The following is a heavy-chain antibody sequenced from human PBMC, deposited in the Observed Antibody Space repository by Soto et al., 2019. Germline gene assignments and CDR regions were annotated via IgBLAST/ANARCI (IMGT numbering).Heavy chain of an antibody. CDR2: ISAYNGNT. D-gene: IGHD4-4*01. Sequence: ASVQVSCKASGYIFTSYVISWVRQAPGQGLEWMGWISAYNGNTNYAQKLQGRVTMTTDTSTSTAYMELRSLRSDDTAVYYCARASKARSPGDPWGQGTLVTVSS. CDR3: ARASKARSPGDP. J-gene: IGHJ5*02. CDR1: GYIFTSYV. V-gene: IGHV1-18*01.